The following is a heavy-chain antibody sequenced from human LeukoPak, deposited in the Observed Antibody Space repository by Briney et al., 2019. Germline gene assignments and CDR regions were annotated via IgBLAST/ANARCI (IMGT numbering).Heavy chain of an antibody. CDR2: IYSGGST. CDR3: ARVMVRGDYFDY. V-gene: IGHV3-53*01. D-gene: IGHD3-10*01. CDR1: GFTASSNY. Sequence: GGSLRLSCAASGFTASSNYMSWVRQAPGKGLEWVSVIYSGGSTYYADSVKGRFTISRDNSKNTLYLQMNSLRAEDTAVYYCARVMVRGDYFDYWGQGTLVTVSS. J-gene: IGHJ4*02.